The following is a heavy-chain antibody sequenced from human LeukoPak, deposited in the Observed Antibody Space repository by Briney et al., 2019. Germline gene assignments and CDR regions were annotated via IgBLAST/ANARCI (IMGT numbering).Heavy chain of an antibody. CDR2: IIPILGIA. J-gene: IGHJ4*02. CDR3: ARGGSGYSYGYVDY. D-gene: IGHD5-18*01. V-gene: IGHV1-69*02. CDR1: GGTFSSYT. Sequence: SVKVSCKASGGTFSSYTISWVRRAPGQGLEWMGRIIPILGIANYAQKFRGRVTITADKSTSTAYMELSSLRSEDTAVYYCARGGSGYSYGYVDYWGQGTLVTVSS.